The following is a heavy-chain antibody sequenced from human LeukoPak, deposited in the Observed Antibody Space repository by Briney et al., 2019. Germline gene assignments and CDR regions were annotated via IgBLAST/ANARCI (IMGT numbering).Heavy chain of an antibody. CDR2: ISSSSSYI. V-gene: IGHV3-21*01. D-gene: IGHD5-18*01. CDR3: ARDQRYSYGYDY. J-gene: IGHJ4*02. CDR1: GFTFSSYS. Sequence: GGSLRLSCAASGFTFSSYSMNWVRQAPGKGLEWVSSISSSSSYIYYADSVKGRFTTSRDNAKNSLYLQMNSLRAEDTAVYYCARDQRYSYGYDYWGQGTLVTVSS.